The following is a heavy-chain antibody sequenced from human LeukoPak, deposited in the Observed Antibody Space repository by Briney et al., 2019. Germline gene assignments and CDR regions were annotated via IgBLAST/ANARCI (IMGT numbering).Heavy chain of an antibody. CDR1: GFTFSSYS. V-gene: IGHV3-48*04. CDR2: ISSSSSTI. CDR3: ARNAWGAVETAGDY. Sequence: GGSLRLSCAASGFTFSSYSMNWVRQAPGKGLEWVSSISSSSSTIYYADSVKGRFTISRDNAKNPLYLQMNSLRAEDTAVYYCARNAWGAVETAGDYWGQGTLVTVSS. J-gene: IGHJ4*02. D-gene: IGHD6-19*01.